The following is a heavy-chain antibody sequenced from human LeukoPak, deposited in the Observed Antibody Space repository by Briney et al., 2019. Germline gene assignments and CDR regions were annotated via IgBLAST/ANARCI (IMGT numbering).Heavy chain of an antibody. CDR2: IYYGGST. V-gene: IGHV4-4*02. Sequence: SETLSLTCGVSGGSISSRNWWSWVRQPPGKGLEWIGNIYYGGSTFYNPSLKSRVTISLDTSKNQFSLKLSSVTAADTAVYFCARQCSSTSCYSYWGQGTLVTVSS. CDR1: GGSISSRNW. J-gene: IGHJ4*02. D-gene: IGHD2-2*01. CDR3: ARQCSSTSCYSY.